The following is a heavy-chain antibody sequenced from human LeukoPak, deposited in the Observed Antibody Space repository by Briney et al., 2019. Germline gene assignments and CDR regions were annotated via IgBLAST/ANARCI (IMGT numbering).Heavy chain of an antibody. CDR3: ARDQRTYYYNY. J-gene: IGHJ4*02. CDR1: GFSFSSYN. CDR2: ISADTNTI. V-gene: IGHV3-48*04. Sequence: GGSLRLSCAASGFSFSSYNMNWVRQAPGKGLEWVSYISADTNTIYYADSVRGRFTISRDNAKMSLYLQMNSLRADDTAVYYCARDQRTYYYNYWGQGTLVTVSS. D-gene: IGHD3/OR15-3a*01.